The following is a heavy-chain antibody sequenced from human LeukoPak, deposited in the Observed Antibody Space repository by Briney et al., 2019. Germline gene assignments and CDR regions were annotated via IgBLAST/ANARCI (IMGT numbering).Heavy chain of an antibody. J-gene: IGHJ4*02. CDR1: GYTFTSYG. Sequence: ASVKVSCKASGYTFTSYGISWVRQAPGQGLEWMGWISAYNGNTNYAQKLQGRVTMTTDTSTSTAYMELRSRRSDDTAVYYCARSRGGSGSYYFDYWGQGTLVTVSS. D-gene: IGHD3-10*01. CDR2: ISAYNGNT. V-gene: IGHV1-18*01. CDR3: ARSRGGSGSYYFDY.